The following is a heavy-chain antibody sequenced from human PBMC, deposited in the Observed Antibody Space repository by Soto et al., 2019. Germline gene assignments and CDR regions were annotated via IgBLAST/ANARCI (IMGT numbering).Heavy chain of an antibody. Sequence: GGSLRLSCAASGFTFSSYWMHWVRQAPGKGLVWVSRINSDGSSTSYADSVKGRFTISRDNAKNTLYLQMNSLRAEDTAVYYCARTGPTGGGFDYWGQGTLVTVSS. V-gene: IGHV3-74*01. CDR1: GFTFSSYW. D-gene: IGHD4-17*01. CDR2: INSDGSST. CDR3: ARTGPTGGGFDY. J-gene: IGHJ4*02.